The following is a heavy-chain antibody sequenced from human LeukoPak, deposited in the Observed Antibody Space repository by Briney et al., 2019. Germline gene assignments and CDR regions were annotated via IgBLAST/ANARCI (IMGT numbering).Heavy chain of an antibody. Sequence: GGSLRLSCAASGFTFTNAWMNWVRQAPGKGLEWVGRIKSKSDGGTTDYAAPVNGRFTISRDDSKKTLYLQMNSLKSEDTAVYYCAREGYYDTWTWGQGTLVTVSS. V-gene: IGHV3-15*07. J-gene: IGHJ5*02. CDR2: IKSKSDGGTT. D-gene: IGHD3-22*01. CDR1: GFTFTNAW. CDR3: AREGYYDTWT.